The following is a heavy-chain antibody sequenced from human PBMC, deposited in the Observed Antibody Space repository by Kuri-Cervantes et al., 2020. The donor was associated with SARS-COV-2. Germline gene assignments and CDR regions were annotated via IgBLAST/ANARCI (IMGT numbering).Heavy chain of an antibody. J-gene: IGHJ4*02. CDR1: TITFSECR. CDR2: ISSSTSTK. CDR3: ARSLYCDY. Sequence: GGSLRLSCAASTITFSECRMSRVRQAPGKGLEWVSDISSSTSTKYYVGSVKGRFTISRDNAKNSLYLQMNSLRAEDTAVYYCARSLYCDYWGQGTLVTVSS. V-gene: IGHV3-48*04.